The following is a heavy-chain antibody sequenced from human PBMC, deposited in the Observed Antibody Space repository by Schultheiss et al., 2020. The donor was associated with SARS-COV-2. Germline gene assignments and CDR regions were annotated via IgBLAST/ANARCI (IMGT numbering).Heavy chain of an antibody. V-gene: IGHV3-48*01. Sequence: GESLKISCAASGFTFSSYNMSWVRQAPGKGLEWVSYISINSSTIYYADSVKGRFTISRDNAKNSLYLQMNSLRAEDTAVYYCARYDFWSGGFDPWGHGTLVTVSS. D-gene: IGHD3-3*01. J-gene: IGHJ5*02. CDR2: ISINSSTI. CDR1: GFTFSSYN. CDR3: ARYDFWSGGFDP.